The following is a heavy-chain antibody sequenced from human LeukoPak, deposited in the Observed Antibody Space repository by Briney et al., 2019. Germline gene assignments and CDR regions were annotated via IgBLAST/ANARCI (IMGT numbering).Heavy chain of an antibody. CDR3: ARAGMVRDFQRWFDP. CDR1: GYTFTSYY. CDR2: INPSGGST. D-gene: IGHD3-10*01. Sequence: ASVKVSCKASGYTFTSYYMHWVRQAPGQGLEWMGIINPSGGSTSYAQKFQGRVTMTRDTSTSTVYMELSSLRSEDTAVYCCARAGMVRDFQRWFDPWGQGTLVTVSS. J-gene: IGHJ5*02. V-gene: IGHV1-46*01.